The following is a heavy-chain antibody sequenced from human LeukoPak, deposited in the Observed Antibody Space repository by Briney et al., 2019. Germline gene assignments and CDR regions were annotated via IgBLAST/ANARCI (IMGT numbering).Heavy chain of an antibody. J-gene: IGHJ4*02. CDR2: ISGSGGST. CDR3: AKTSSGYCTNGVCYPGY. D-gene: IGHD2-8*01. V-gene: IGHV3-23*01. CDR1: GFTFSSYA. Sequence: PGGSLRLSCAASGFTFSSYAMSWVRQAPGKGLEWVSAISGSGGSTYYADSVKGRFTISRDNSKNTLYLQMNSLRAEDTAVYYCAKTSSGYCTNGVCYPGYWGQGTLVTVSS.